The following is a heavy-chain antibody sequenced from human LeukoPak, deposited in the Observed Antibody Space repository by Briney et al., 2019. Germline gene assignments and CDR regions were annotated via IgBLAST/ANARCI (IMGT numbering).Heavy chain of an antibody. Sequence: ASVKVSCKASGYTFTSYGISWVRQAPGQGLEWMGWISAYNGNTNYAQKLQGRVTMTTDTSTSTAYMELRSLRSDDTAVYYCARVRDYGSGSYHLDYWGQGTLVTVSS. J-gene: IGHJ4*02. CDR1: GYTFTSYG. D-gene: IGHD3-10*01. CDR3: ARVRDYGSGSYHLDY. V-gene: IGHV1-18*01. CDR2: ISAYNGNT.